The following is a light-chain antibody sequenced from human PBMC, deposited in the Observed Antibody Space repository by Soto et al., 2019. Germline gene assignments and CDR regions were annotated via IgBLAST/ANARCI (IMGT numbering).Light chain of an antibody. CDR2: LGS. J-gene: IGKJ4*01. CDR1: QSLLHSNGNTY. V-gene: IGKV2-28*01. CDR3: MQVLQNPLT. Sequence: DIVVTQSPHSLPVTPGEPASISCRSSQSLLHSNGNTYLDWYLQKPGQSPQLLIYLGSNRASGVXEXXSGSGSGTDYTLRISRVEAEDVGVYYCMQVLQNPLTFGGGTKVEI.